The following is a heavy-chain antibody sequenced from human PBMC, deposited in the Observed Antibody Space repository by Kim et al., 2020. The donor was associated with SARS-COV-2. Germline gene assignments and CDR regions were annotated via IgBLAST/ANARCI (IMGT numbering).Heavy chain of an antibody. CDR1: GGTFSSYA. D-gene: IGHD3-16*02. J-gene: IGHJ6*02. CDR3: ARAHHRLYDYVWGSYREYYYYYGMDV. CDR2: IIPIFGTA. Sequence: SVKVSCKASGGTFSSYAISWVRQAPGQGLEWMGGIIPIFGTANYAQKFQGRVTITADESTSTAYMELSSLRSEDTAVYYCARAHHRLYDYVWGSYREYYYYYGMDVWGQGTTVTVSS. V-gene: IGHV1-69*13.